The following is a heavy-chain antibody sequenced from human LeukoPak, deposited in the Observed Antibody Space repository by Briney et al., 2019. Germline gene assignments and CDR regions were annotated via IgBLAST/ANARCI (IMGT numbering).Heavy chain of an antibody. D-gene: IGHD1-1*01. J-gene: IGHJ4*02. CDR3: ATTRLGLSGIY. CDR1: GFTFSSYA. V-gene: IGHV3-64D*06. Sequence: GGSLRLSCSASGFTFSSYAMHCVRQAPGKGLEYVLVISPNGGSPYSADSVKGRFTISRDNSKNTLSLQMSSLRAEDMAVHYCATTRLGLSGIYWGQGTLVTVSS. CDR2: ISPNGGSP.